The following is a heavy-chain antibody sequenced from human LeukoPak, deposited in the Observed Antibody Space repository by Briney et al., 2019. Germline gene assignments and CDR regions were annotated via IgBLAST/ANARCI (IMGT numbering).Heavy chain of an antibody. V-gene: IGHV3-23*01. CDR3: AKDVQYSSDYYFDY. Sequence: GGSLRLSCAASGFTFSSYAMSWVRQAPGKGLESISVISGGGGSTYYADSVKGRFTISRDNSRNTLYLQMNSLRAEDTAVYYCAKDVQYSSDYYFDYWGQGTLVTVSS. D-gene: IGHD6-25*01. J-gene: IGHJ4*02. CDR2: ISGGGGST. CDR1: GFTFSSYA.